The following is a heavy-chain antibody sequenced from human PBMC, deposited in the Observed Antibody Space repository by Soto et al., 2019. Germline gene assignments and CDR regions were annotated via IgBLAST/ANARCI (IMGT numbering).Heavy chain of an antibody. CDR1: GFTFSSYG. V-gene: IGHV3-30*18. CDR3: AKGGGLNDFWSVTDYMDV. CDR2: ISYDGSNK. J-gene: IGHJ6*03. Sequence: GGSLRLSCAASGFTFSSYGMHWVRQAPGKGLEWVAVISYDGSNKYYADSVKGRFTISRDNSKNTLYLQMNSLRAEDTAVYYCAKGGGLNDFWSVTDYMDVWGKGTTVTVSS. D-gene: IGHD3-3*01.